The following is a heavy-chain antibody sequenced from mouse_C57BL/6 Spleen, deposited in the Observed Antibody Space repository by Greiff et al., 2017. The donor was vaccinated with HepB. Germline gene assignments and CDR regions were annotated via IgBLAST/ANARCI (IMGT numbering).Heavy chain of an antibody. CDR2: ISYGGSYT. CDR3: ARDRGGSSYNWYFDV. D-gene: IGHD1-1*01. CDR1: GFTFSSYA. J-gene: IGHJ1*03. Sequence: EVQLQESGGGLVKPGGSLKLSCAASGFTFSSYAMSWVRQTPEKRLEWVATISYGGSYTYYPDNVKGRFTISRDNAKNNLYLQMSHLKSEDTAMYYCARDRGGSSYNWYFDVWGTGTTVTVSS. V-gene: IGHV5-4*01.